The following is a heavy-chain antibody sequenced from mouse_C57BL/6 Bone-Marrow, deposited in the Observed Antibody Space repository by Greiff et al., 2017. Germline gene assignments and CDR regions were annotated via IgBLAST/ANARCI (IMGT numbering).Heavy chain of an antibody. CDR3: TTPLWSYFDN. D-gene: IGHD1-1*02. V-gene: IGHV14-4*01. J-gene: IGHJ2*01. Sequence: VQLKQSGAELVRPGASVKLSCTASGFNIKDDDMHWVKQRPEQGLEWIGWIDPENGDTEYASKFKGKATITADKSSNTAYLQLRSLTSEDTAVYFCTTPLWSYFDNWGQGTTLTVSS. CDR1: GFNIKDDD. CDR2: IDPENGDT.